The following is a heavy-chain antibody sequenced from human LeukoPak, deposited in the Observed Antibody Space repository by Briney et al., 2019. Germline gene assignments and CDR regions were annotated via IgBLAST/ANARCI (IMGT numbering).Heavy chain of an antibody. J-gene: IGHJ5*02. D-gene: IGHD3-3*01. CDR2: IYSGGST. Sequence: GGSLRLSCAASGFTVSSNYMSWVRQAPGKGLEWVSVIYSGGSTYYADSVKGRFTISRDNSKNTLYLQMNSLRAEDTAVYYCASLRFLEWLGGTWGQGTLVTVSS. V-gene: IGHV3-66*01. CDR3: ASLRFLEWLGGT. CDR1: GFTVSSNY.